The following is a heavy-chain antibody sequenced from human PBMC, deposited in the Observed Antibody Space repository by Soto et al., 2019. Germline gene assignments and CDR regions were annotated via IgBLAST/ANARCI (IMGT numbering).Heavy chain of an antibody. Sequence: PSETLSLTCTVSGDSLDSGDSYWSWIRQPPGKGLEWIGYISQSGSADYNPSLKSRVTISVDTSKNQFSLRLSSVTAADTAVYYCARDRNGLGGIDFWGQGILVTVSS. CDR2: ISQSGSA. CDR1: GDSLDSGDSY. D-gene: IGHD1-1*01. V-gene: IGHV4-30-4*01. J-gene: IGHJ4*02. CDR3: ARDRNGLGGIDF.